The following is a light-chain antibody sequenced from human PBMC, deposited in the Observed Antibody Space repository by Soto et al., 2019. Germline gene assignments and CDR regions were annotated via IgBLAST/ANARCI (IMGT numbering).Light chain of an antibody. V-gene: IGKV1-39*01. CDR1: QSMSDS. J-gene: IGKJ2*01. Sequence: DIQLTQSPSSLSASVGDRVTITCRASQSMSDSLNWYQQKSGKAPKLLIYSASSLESGVPSRFSGSGSGTDFTLTISSLPPEDFGTYFCQQSYSNSYTFGQGTTLEIK. CDR3: QQSYSNSYT. CDR2: SAS.